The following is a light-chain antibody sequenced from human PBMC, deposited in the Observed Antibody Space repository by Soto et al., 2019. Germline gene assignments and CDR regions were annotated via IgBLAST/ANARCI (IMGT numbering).Light chain of an antibody. Sequence: QSVLTQPPSVSGAPGQRVTISCTGSSSNIGAGYDVHWYQQLPGTAPKLLIYGNSNRPSGAPARFSGSKSGTSASLAITGLQAEDEADYYCQSYDSSLSGVVFGGGTKVTVL. V-gene: IGLV1-40*01. CDR1: SSNIGAGYD. CDR3: QSYDSSLSGVV. J-gene: IGLJ2*01. CDR2: GNS.